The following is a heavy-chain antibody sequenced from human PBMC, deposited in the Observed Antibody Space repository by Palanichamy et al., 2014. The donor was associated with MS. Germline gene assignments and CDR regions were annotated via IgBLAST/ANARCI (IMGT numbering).Heavy chain of an antibody. CDR3: ARDGFGSGAGY. D-gene: IGHD3-10*01. J-gene: IGHJ4*02. CDR2: IKPSGGGT. Sequence: QVQLVQSGAEVKRPGASVKVSCKASGYTFTNYQIHWVRQAPGQGPEWMGRIKPSGGGTSFAQKFQGRITMTSDTSTSTAYLELSSLRSEDTALYYCARDGFGSGAGYWGQGTLVTVSS. V-gene: IGHV1-46*01. CDR1: GYTFTNYQ.